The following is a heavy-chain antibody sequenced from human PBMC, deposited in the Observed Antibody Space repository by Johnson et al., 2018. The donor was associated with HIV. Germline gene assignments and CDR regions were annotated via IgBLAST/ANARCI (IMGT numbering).Heavy chain of an antibody. J-gene: IGHJ3*02. CDR2: IYSGGST. V-gene: IGHV3-53*01. CDR3: ARDYHYVWGSSYGFDI. D-gene: IGHD3-16*01. CDR1: GFTVSSNY. Sequence: VQLVESGGGLIQPGGSLRLSCAASGFTVSSNYMSWVRQAPGKGLEWVSVIYSGGSTYYAAFVKDRFIISRDNSKNTLYLQMNSLRAEDTAVYYCARDYHYVWGSSYGFDIWGQGTMVIVSS.